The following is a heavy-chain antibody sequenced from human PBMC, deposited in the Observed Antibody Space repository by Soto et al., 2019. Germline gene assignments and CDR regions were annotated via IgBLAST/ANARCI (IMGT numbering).Heavy chain of an antibody. V-gene: IGHV2-5*02. CDR3: ARTYSGELSRLKFDP. CDR2: IYWDDDK. Sequence: QITLKESGPTLVKPTQTLTLTCTFSGFSLSTSGVGVGWIRQPPGKALEWLALIYWDDDKRYSPSLKSRLTITKDTSKNQVVLTMTNMDPVDTATYYCARTYSGELSRLKFDPWGQGTLVTVSS. CDR1: GFSLSTSGVG. J-gene: IGHJ5*02. D-gene: IGHD3-16*02.